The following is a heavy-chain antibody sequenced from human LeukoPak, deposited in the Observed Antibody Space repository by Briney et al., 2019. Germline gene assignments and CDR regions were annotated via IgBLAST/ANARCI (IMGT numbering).Heavy chain of an antibody. Sequence: ASVNVSCKASGYTFTSYGISWVRQAPGQGLEWMGWISANDGNTDYPQKLQGRVTMTTDTSTSTAYMELRSLRSDDAAVYYCARESHVTREDYWGQGTLVTVSS. CDR2: ISANDGNT. CDR1: GYTFTSYG. V-gene: IGHV1-18*01. J-gene: IGHJ4*02. D-gene: IGHD3-10*01. CDR3: ARESHVTREDY.